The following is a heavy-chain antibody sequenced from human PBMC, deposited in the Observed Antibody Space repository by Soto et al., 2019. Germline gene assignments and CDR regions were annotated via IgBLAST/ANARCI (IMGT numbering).Heavy chain of an antibody. CDR1: GGSISSSSYY. D-gene: IGHD1-26*01. Sequence: PSVTLSLTCTVSGGSISSSSYYWGWICQPPGKGLEWIGSIYYSGSTYYNPSLKSRVTISVDTSKNQFSLKLSSVTAADPAAYYWGLLGRRSGGISGDYYYYYGRDVGGKVTTVTVAP. V-gene: IGHV4-39*01. CDR3: GLLGRRSGGISGDYYYYYGRDV. J-gene: IGHJ6*04. CDR2: IYYSGST.